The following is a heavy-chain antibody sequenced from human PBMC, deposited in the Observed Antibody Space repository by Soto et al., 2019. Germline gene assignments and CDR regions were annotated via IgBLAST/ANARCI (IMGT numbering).Heavy chain of an antibody. D-gene: IGHD6-13*01. CDR3: ARSRMAAAGTGAFDI. V-gene: IGHV3-23*01. CDR1: GFTFSSFA. Sequence: VQLLESGEGLVQPGGSLRLSCAASGFTFSSFAMSWVRRAPGKGLEWVSTISGSDGTTNYAESVKGRFTISRDDSKDTLFLQMNSLRVEDTAVYYCARSRMAAAGTGAFDIWGQGTMVTVSS. CDR2: ISGSDGTT. J-gene: IGHJ3*02.